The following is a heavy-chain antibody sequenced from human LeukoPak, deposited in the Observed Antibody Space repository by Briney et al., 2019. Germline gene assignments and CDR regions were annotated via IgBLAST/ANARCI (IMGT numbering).Heavy chain of an antibody. V-gene: IGHV3-7*01. CDR2: INQDGSEK. D-gene: IGHD4-23*01. J-gene: IGHJ4*02. CDR1: EFPFNGYW. CDR3: ARLGRWTRAWSYGI. Sequence: GGSLRLSCAASEFPFNGYWMSWVRQAPGKGLECVANINQDGSEKYYVDSVRGRFTISRDNAKNSLYLQMNNLRLEDTAVYYCARLGRWTRAWSYGIWGRGTLVTVSS.